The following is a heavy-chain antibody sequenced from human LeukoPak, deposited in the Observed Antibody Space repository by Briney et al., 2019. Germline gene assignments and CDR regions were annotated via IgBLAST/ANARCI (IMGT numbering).Heavy chain of an antibody. V-gene: IGHV1-2*02. CDR3: ARDPRYCSSTSCRNPLDY. Sequence: GASVKVSCKASGYTFTSYYMHWVRQAPGQGLEWMGWINPNSGGTNYAQKFQGRVTMTRDTSISTAYMELSRLRSDDTAVYYCARDPRYCSSTSCRNPLDYWGQGTLVTVSS. D-gene: IGHD2-2*01. CDR2: INPNSGGT. J-gene: IGHJ4*02. CDR1: GYTFTSYY.